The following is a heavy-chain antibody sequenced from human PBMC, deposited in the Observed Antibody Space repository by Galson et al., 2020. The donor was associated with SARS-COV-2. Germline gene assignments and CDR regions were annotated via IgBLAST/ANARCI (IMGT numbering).Heavy chain of an antibody. J-gene: IGHJ6*02. CDR3: ARDPAPLYGDNYYYGMDV. CDR2: ISYSGTT. CDR1: EVSMSSYY. D-gene: IGHD4-17*01. V-gene: IGHV4-59*01. Sequence: ETSETRSLTCSVSEVSMSSYYWNWIRQPPGKGLEWIGSISYSGTTNYNPSLRSRVTMLVDLSMNQFSLRLSSVTAADTAVYYCARDPAPLYGDNYYYGMDVWGRGTTVTVSS.